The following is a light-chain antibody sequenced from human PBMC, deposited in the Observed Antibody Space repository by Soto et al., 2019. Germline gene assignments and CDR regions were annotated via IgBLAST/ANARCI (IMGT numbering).Light chain of an antibody. J-gene: IGLJ2*01. CDR3: GTWDSSLSAVV. V-gene: IGLV1-51*02. CDR1: SSNIGNNY. Sequence: VVTQPPSVSAAPGQKVTISCSGSSSNIGNNYVSWYQQLPGTAPKLLIYENNKRPSGIPDRFSGSKSGTSATLGITGLQTGDEADYYCGTWDSSLSAVVFGGGTKLTVL. CDR2: ENN.